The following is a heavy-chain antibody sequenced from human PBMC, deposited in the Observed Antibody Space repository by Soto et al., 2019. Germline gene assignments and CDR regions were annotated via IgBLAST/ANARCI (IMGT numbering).Heavy chain of an antibody. CDR1: GASVTSNY. V-gene: IGHV4-59*02. CDR2: IYYRGNT. D-gene: IGHD5-12*01. Sequence: QVQLQESGPGLVKPSETLSLTCTVSGASVTSNYWSWIRQTPGKGLEWIGQIYYRGNTNYNPSLKSRVTMSVDTAQNQFSLRLTSLTAADTAVYYCARVDIVATIVDYWGQGTLVTVSS. CDR3: ARVDIVATIVDY. J-gene: IGHJ4*02.